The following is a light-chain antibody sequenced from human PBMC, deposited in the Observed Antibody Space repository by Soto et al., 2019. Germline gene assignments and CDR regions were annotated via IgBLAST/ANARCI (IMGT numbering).Light chain of an antibody. CDR2: DVS. V-gene: IGLV2-14*01. Sequence: QSVLTQPASVSGSPGQSITIACTGTSSDVGGYNYVSWYQQHPGKAPKLMIYDVSNRPSGVSNRFSGSKSGNTASLTISGLQAEDEADYYFSSYTSSSTLVVLGGGTKLTLL. J-gene: IGLJ2*01. CDR1: SSDVGGYNY. CDR3: SSYTSSSTLVV.